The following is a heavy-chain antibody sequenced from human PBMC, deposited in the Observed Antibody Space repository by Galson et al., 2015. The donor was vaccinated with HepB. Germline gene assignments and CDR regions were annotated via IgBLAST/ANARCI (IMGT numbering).Heavy chain of an antibody. V-gene: IGHV5-10-1*01. CDR2: IDPSDSYT. CDR1: GYSFTSYW. CDR3: ARQRNYYDSSGHDPYYYGMDV. D-gene: IGHD3-22*01. Sequence: QSGAEVKKPGESLRISCKGSGYSFTSYWISWVRQMPGKGLEWMGRIDPSDSYTNYSPSFQGHVTISADKSISTAYLQWSSLKASDTAMYYCARQRNYYDSSGHDPYYYGMDVWGQGTTVTVSS. J-gene: IGHJ6*02.